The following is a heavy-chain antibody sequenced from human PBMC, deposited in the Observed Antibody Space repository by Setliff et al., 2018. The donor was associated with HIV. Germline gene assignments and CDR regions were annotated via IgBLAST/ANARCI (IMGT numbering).Heavy chain of an antibody. CDR3: ARAKATRQARPTNCFDP. Sequence: ASVKVSCKASGYTFTNYGITWVRQAPGHGLEWMGWLASYNDDANYAQNLQGRVTMTTDKSTSTAYMELRSLRFEDTAVYYCARAKATRQARPTNCFDPWGQGTLVTVSS. J-gene: IGHJ5*02. V-gene: IGHV1-18*01. D-gene: IGHD1-1*01. CDR2: LASYNDDA. CDR1: GYTFTNYG.